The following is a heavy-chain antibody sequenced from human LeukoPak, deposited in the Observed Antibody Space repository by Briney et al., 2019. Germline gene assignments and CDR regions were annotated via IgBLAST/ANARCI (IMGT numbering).Heavy chain of an antibody. D-gene: IGHD6-6*01. V-gene: IGHV4-34*01. Sequence: SETLSLTCAVYGGPFSGYYWSWIRQPPGKGLEWIGEINHSGSTNYNPSLKSRVTISVDTSKNQFSLKLSSVTAADTAVYYCASEYSSSINWFDPWGQGTLVTVSS. CDR3: ASEYSSSINWFDP. CDR2: INHSGST. J-gene: IGHJ5*02. CDR1: GGPFSGYY.